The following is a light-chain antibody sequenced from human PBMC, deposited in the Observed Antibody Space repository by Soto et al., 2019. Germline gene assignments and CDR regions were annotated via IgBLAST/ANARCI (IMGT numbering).Light chain of an antibody. Sequence: QSALTQPPSASGSPGQSVTISCTGTSSDVGGYNYVSWYQQHPGKAPKLMIYEVTKRPSGVPDRFSGSKSGNTASLTASGLQAEDEADYFCSSFAGTIFYVFGTGTKVTVL. CDR2: EVT. J-gene: IGLJ1*01. CDR1: SSDVGGYNY. V-gene: IGLV2-8*01. CDR3: SSFAGTIFYV.